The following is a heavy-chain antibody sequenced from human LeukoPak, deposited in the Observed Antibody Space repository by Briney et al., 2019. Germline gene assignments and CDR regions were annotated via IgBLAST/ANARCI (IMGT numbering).Heavy chain of an antibody. CDR1: GFTFSRYW. CDR3: ARDDSYCGGDCYFGPPDY. Sequence: GGSLRLSCAASGFTFSRYWMIWLRQAPGKGLEWVANIKQDGSTKYYVDSVKGRFTVSRDNARNSLYLQMDSLRVEDTAVYYCARDDSYCGGDCYFGPPDYWGQGTLVTVSS. D-gene: IGHD2-21*02. V-gene: IGHV3-7*01. J-gene: IGHJ4*02. CDR2: IKQDGSTK.